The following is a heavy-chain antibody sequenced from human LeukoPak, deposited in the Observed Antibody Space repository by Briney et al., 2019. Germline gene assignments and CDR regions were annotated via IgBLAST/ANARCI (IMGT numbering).Heavy chain of an antibody. CDR3: ARANYDFWSGYYRPLDY. CDR1: GGSFSGYY. V-gene: IGHV4-34*01. CDR2: INHSGST. J-gene: IGHJ4*02. D-gene: IGHD3-3*01. Sequence: SETLSLTCAVYGGSFSGYYWSWIRQPPGKGLEWIGEINHSGSTNYNPSLKSRVTISVDTSKNQFSLKLSSVTAADTVVYYCARANYDFWSGYYRPLDYWGQGTLVTVSS.